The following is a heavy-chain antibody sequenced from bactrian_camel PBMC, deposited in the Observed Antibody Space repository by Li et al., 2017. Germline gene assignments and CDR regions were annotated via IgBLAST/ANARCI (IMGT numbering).Heavy chain of an antibody. CDR1: GYAYNRNC. Sequence: HVQLVESGGGSVQAGGSLRLSCAASGYAYNRNCMAWFRQAPGKEREGVARIATGSGNTYYADSVKDRFTISQDNAKNTVYLQMNSLEIEDTAVYYCALGSSRQATMTARGKGTQVTVS. V-gene: IGHV3S1*01. J-gene: IGHJ4*01. CDR2: IATGSGNT. D-gene: IGHD3*01.